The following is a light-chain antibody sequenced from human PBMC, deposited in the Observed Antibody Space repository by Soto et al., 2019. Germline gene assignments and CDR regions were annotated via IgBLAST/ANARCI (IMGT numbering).Light chain of an antibody. CDR1: SSNIGGNS. Sequence: QSVMTQPPSVSAAPGQTVTIYCSGSSSNIGGNSVSWYQQLPGTAPKLLIYDDNKRPSGIPDRFSGSKSGTSATLGITGFQTGDEAHYYCGAWDSSLSAYVFGTRTKVTVL. J-gene: IGLJ1*01. CDR2: DDN. CDR3: GAWDSSLSAYV. V-gene: IGLV1-51*01.